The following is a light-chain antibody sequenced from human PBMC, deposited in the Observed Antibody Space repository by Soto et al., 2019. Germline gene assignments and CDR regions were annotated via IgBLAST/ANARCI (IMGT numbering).Light chain of an antibody. CDR2: DAS. V-gene: IGKV3-11*01. CDR1: QSVSDD. Sequence: EIVLTQSPATLSLSPGERATLSCRTRQSVSDDFAWYQQKPVQAPRLLIYDASNRATGIPARFSGSGSRTDINHTSSSLKPEDFALYYCRLCNNWPIAFGQGTLLEIK. J-gene: IGKJ5*01. CDR3: RLCNNWPIA.